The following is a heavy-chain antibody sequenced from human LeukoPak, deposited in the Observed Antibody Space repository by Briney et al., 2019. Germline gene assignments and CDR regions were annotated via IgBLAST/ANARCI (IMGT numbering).Heavy chain of an antibody. V-gene: IGHV1-18*01. CDR3: ARAPYYNSENYFDY. Sequence: GASVKVSCQASGYTFTSYDLSWVRQAPGQGLEWMGWISLYSGDTNYAQKFQGRVTMTTDTSTRTAYMNLRSLRSDDTAMYYCARAPYYNSENYFDYWGQGTLVTVSS. D-gene: IGHD3-10*01. J-gene: IGHJ4*02. CDR2: ISLYSGDT. CDR1: GYTFTSYD.